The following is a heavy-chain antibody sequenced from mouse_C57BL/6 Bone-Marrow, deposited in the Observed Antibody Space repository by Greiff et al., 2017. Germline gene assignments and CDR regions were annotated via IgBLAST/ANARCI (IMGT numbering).Heavy chain of an antibody. Sequence: VQRLESGPELVKPGASVKISCKASGYTFTDYYINWVKQRPGQGLEWIGWIFPGSGSTYYNEKFKGKATLTVDKSSSTAYMLLSSLTSEDSAVYFCADYGSSCDWYLDVWGSGTTVTVSA. D-gene: IGHD1-1*01. V-gene: IGHV1-75*01. CDR3: ADYGSSCDWYLDV. CDR2: IFPGSGST. CDR1: GYTFTDYY. J-gene: IGHJ1*01.